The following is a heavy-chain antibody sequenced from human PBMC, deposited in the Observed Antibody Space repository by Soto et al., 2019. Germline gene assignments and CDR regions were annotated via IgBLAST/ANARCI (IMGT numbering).Heavy chain of an antibody. Sequence: QVQLQQWGAGLLKPSETLSLTCAVYGGSFSGYYWSWIRQPPGKGLEWIGEINHSGSTNYNPSLKSRVTRSVDTSKNQFSLKLSSVTAAATAVYYCARVGSGHSGFLGSSGWFKMHDAFDIWGQGTMVTVSS. V-gene: IGHV4-34*01. CDR2: INHSGST. CDR3: ARVGSGHSGFLGSSGWFKMHDAFDI. J-gene: IGHJ3*02. D-gene: IGHD6-19*01. CDR1: GGSFSGYY.